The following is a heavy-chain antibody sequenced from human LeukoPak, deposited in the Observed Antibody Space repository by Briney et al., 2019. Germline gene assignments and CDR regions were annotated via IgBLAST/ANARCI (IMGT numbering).Heavy chain of an antibody. CDR2: AIPILDVA. D-gene: IGHD2-8*01. J-gene: IGHJ3*01. CDR3: ARGPLPNVSVIRTNEPYGLDV. CDR1: GDTFRNSE. Sequence: SVKVACKVSGDTFRNSEIHCVRHAPGQGLEWVGRAIPILDVANSVQRFQGRVTISADKSTSTTYVEVTSLRSDDTAMYYCARGPLPNVSVIRTNEPYGLDVWGQGTMVTASS. V-gene: IGHV1-69*04.